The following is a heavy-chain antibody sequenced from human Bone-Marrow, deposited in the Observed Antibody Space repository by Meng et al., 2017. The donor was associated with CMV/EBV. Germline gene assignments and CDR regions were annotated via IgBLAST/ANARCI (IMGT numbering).Heavy chain of an antibody. CDR2: VSGGDGTT. D-gene: IGHD3-3*01. Sequence: GESLKISCVSSGSTFSTYAMSWVRQAPGKGLEWVAAVSGGDGTTYYADSVKGRFTISRDNSKNTVYLQLKSLRAEDTARYYCAKSWSGWPYDAFDVWVQGTMVTVSS. CDR1: GSTFSTYA. J-gene: IGHJ3*01. V-gene: IGHV3-23*01. CDR3: AKSWSGWPYDAFDV.